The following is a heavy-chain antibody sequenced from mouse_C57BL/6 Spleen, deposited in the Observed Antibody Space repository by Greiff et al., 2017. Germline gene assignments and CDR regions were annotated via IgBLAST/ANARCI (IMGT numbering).Heavy chain of an antibody. D-gene: IGHD2-1*01. Sequence: VQLQQPGAELVMPGASVKLSCKASGYTFTSYWMHWVKQRPGQGLEWIGEIDPSDSYTNYNQKFKGKSTLTVDKSSSTAYMQLSSLTSEDSAVYYCAREGAIYYGNYIDYWGQGTTLTVSS. J-gene: IGHJ2*01. CDR2: IDPSDSYT. V-gene: IGHV1-69*01. CDR3: AREGAIYYGNYIDY. CDR1: GYTFTSYW.